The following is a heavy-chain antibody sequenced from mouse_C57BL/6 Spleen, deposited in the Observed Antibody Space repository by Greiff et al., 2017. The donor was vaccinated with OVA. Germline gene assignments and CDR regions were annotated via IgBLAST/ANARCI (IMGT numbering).Heavy chain of an antibody. J-gene: IGHJ4*01. D-gene: IGHD2-1*01. CDR1: GYTFTSYT. V-gene: IGHV1-4*01. CDR3: ARGDGNYAMDY. Sequence: QVQLQQSGAELARPGASVKMSCKASGYTFTSYTVHWVKQRPGQGLEWIGYINPSSGYTKYNQKFKDKATLTADKSSSTAYMQLSSLTSEDSAVYYCARGDGNYAMDYWGQGTSVTVSS. CDR2: INPSSGYT.